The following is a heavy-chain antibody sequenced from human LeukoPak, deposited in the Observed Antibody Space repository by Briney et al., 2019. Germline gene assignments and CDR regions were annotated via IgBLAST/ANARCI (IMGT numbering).Heavy chain of an antibody. J-gene: IGHJ5*02. D-gene: IGHD2-8*01. V-gene: IGHV1-69*13. CDR3: ARDPYGENWFDP. Sequence: ASVKVSCKASGGTFSSYAISWVRQAPGQGLEWMGGIIPIFGTANYAQKFQGRVTITADESTSTAYMELSSLRSEDTAVYYCARDPYGENWFDPWGQGTLVTVSS. CDR2: IIPIFGTA. CDR1: GGTFSSYA.